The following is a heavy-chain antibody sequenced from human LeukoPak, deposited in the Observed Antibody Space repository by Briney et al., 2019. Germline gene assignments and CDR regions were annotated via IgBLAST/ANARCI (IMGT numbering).Heavy chain of an antibody. D-gene: IGHD5-18*01. CDR1: GFTFSSYS. V-gene: IGHV3-48*01. CDR2: ISSSSSTI. CDR3: ARGVDVDTATITDY. Sequence: GGSLRLSCAASGFTFSSYSMNWVRQAPGKGLEWVSYISSSSSTIYYADSVKGRFTISRDNAKNSLYLQMNSLRAEDTAVYYCARGVDVDTATITDYWGQGTLDTVSS. J-gene: IGHJ4*02.